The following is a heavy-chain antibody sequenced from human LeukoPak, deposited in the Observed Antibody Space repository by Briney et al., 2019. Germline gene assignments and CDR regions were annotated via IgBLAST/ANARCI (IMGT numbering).Heavy chain of an antibody. D-gene: IGHD4-23*01. J-gene: IGHJ4*02. V-gene: IGHV1-46*01. CDR1: GYTFTSYY. CDR2: INPSGGST. CDR3: ASNSVLGSTSFDY. Sequence: ASVKVSCKASGYTFTSYYMHWVRQAPGQGLEWMGIINPSGGSTSHAQKFQGRVTMTRDTSTSTVYMELSSLRSEYTAVYYCASNSVLGSTSFDYWGQGTLVTVSS.